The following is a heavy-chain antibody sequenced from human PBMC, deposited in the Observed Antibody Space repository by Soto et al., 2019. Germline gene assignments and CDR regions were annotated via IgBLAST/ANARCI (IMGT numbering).Heavy chain of an antibody. CDR2: INSDGSST. V-gene: IGHV3-74*01. CDR1: GFTFSSYW. J-gene: IGHJ4*02. CDR3: ARYNRGGSWSDY. D-gene: IGHD1-26*01. Sequence: GGSLRLSCAASGFTFSSYWMHWIRQAPGKGLVWVSRINSDGSSTSYADSVKGRFTISRDNAKNTLYLQMNSLRAEDTAVYYCARYNRGGSWSDYWGQGXLVTVSS.